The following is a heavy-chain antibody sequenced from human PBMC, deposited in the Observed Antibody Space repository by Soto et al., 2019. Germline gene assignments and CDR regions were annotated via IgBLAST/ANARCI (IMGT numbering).Heavy chain of an antibody. CDR2: ISSSGSTT. CDR1: GCTCSDYK. V-gene: IGHV3-11*01. D-gene: IGHD3-3*01. Sequence: SLRLSGAASGCTCSDYKMNWIRQAPGKGREWVSQISSSGSTTDYADSVKGRFTISRDNAKNSVYVEMHSLRAEDTAVYYCARGFGDTGWFAPWGQGTLVTVSS. CDR3: ARGFGDTGWFAP. J-gene: IGHJ5*02.